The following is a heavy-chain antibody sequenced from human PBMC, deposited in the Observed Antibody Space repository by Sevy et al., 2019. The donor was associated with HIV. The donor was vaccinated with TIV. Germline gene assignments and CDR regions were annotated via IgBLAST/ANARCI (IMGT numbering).Heavy chain of an antibody. V-gene: IGHV1-58*01. CDR1: GFTFTSSA. Sequence: ASVKVSCKASGFTFTSSAVQWVRQARGQRLEWIGWIVVGSGNTNYAQKFQERVTITRDMSTSTAYMELSSLRSEDTAVYYCAADPAPLYCSGGSCYFDYWGQGTLVTVSS. CDR3: AADPAPLYCSGGSCYFDY. D-gene: IGHD2-15*01. J-gene: IGHJ4*02. CDR2: IVVGSGNT.